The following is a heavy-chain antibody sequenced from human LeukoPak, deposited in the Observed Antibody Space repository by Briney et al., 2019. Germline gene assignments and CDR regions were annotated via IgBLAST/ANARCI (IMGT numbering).Heavy chain of an antibody. J-gene: IGHJ4*02. Sequence: GGSLRLSCAASGFTVSSNYMSWVRLAPGKGLEWVSVIYSGGSTYYAGSVKGRFTISRDNSKNTLYLQMNSLRAEDTAVYYCARYSSGWDVRHYFDYWGQGTLVTVSS. CDR1: GFTVSSNY. D-gene: IGHD6-19*01. CDR2: IYSGGST. V-gene: IGHV3-53*01. CDR3: ARYSSGWDVRHYFDY.